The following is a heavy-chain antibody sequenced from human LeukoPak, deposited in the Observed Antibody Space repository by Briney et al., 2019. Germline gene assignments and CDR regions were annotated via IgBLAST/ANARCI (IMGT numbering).Heavy chain of an antibody. CDR2: IKQDGSDT. CDR3: VRVIVAVPAKSDYFDY. CDR1: GFTFRDHW. Sequence: QSGGSLRLSCVASGFTFRDHWMRWVRQVPGKGLEWVARIKQDGSDTYYVDSVKGRFTVPRDNAKNSLYLQMNSLRADDTAVYYCVRVIVAVPAKSDYFDYWGQGTLVTVSS. V-gene: IGHV3-7*01. D-gene: IGHD2-2*01. J-gene: IGHJ4*02.